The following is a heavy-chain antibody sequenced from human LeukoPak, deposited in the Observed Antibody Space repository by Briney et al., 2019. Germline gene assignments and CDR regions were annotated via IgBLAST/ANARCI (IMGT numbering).Heavy chain of an antibody. CDR2: ISSSSGYI. CDR1: GFTFSSYS. V-gene: IGHV3-21*01. Sequence: WGSLRLSCAASGFTFSSYSMNWVRQAPGKGLEWVSSISSSSGYIYYADSVKGRFTIYRDNAKNSLYLQMNSLRAEDTAVYYCARDFIDYWGQGTLVTVSS. J-gene: IGHJ4*02. CDR3: ARDFIDY.